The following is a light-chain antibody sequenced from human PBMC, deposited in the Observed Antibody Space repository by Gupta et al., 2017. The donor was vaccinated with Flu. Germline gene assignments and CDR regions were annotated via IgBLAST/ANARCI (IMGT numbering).Light chain of an antibody. CDR2: MAS. CDR3: QDENSSSWR. J-gene: IGKJ1*01. CDR1: QSISSW. V-gene: IGKV1-5*03. Sequence: DIPMTQSPSTLSASVGDRVTITCRASQSISSWLAWYQQKPGKPPKLLIYMASTVETGVPSRFGGSGSGTEFTLTISSRQPDDFATYYCQDENSSSWRFGQGTKVEIK.